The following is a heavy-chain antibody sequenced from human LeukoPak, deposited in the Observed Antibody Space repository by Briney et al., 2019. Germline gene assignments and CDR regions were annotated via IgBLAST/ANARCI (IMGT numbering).Heavy chain of an antibody. J-gene: IGHJ4*02. CDR2: IGTAGDT. D-gene: IGHD6-19*01. CDR1: GFTFSSYD. CDR3: TRGAGSSGWDPFDY. Sequence: GGSLRLSCAASGFTFSSYDMHWVRRATGKGLEWVSGIGTAGDTYYPGSVKGRFTISRENAKNSLYLQMNSLRAGDTAVYYCTRGAGSSGWDPFDYWGQGTLVTVSS. V-gene: IGHV3-13*01.